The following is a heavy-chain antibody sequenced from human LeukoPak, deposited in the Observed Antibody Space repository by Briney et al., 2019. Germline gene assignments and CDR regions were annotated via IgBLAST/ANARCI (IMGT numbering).Heavy chain of an antibody. D-gene: IGHD2-2*01. Sequence: SETLSLTCTVSGGSISSFCWSWIRQSPGKGLEWIGYIHYSGSTNDNPSLKSRATISVDTSKNQFSLRLNSVTAADTAVYYCARIGVRPYGMDVWGQGTTVTVSS. CDR3: ARIGVRPYGMDV. V-gene: IGHV4-59*08. J-gene: IGHJ6*02. CDR2: IHYSGST. CDR1: GGSISSFC.